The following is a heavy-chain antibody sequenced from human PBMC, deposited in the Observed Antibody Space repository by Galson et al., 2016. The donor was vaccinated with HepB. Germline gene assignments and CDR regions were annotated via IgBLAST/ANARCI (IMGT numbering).Heavy chain of an antibody. CDR2: IGGSDTGT. CDR1: GITFSNYA. CDR3: AKDRGGRVDTGTLDY. V-gene: IGHV3-23*01. D-gene: IGHD5-18*01. Sequence: SLRLSCAASGITFSNYAMHWVRQAPGEGLEWVSGIGGSDTGTYYADSVRGRFTISRDNSKNTLYLQVNSLRAGDAAVYYCAKDRGGRVDTGTLDYWGRGTLVTVSS. J-gene: IGHJ2*01.